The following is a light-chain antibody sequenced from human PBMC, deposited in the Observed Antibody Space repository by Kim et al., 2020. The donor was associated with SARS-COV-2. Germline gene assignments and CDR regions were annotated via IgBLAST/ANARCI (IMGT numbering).Light chain of an antibody. CDR1: QRLSRE. CDR2: DAY. CDR3: HQDVSYLMT. J-gene: IGKJ2*01. V-gene: IGKV1-5*01. Sequence: VVARVNINSRADQRLSRELDWYQQNAGEVTQFLIKDAYNLESGVPRKYYGNGSGKEFILTISSLQPADFATYYCHQDVSYLMTVGQGTKLEI.